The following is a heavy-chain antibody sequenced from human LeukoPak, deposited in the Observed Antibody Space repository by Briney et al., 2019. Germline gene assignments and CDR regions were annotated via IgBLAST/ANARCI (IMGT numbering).Heavy chain of an antibody. CDR1: GFTVSSNY. CDR2: IYSGGAT. D-gene: IGHD6-6*01. Sequence: GGSLRLSCAGSGFTVSSNYMSCVTQAPGEGLEWVSVIYSGGATYYADSVKGRFTISRDNSKNTLYLQMNSLTAEDTAVYYCARSSSNWGQGTLVTVSS. V-gene: IGHV3-66*01. CDR3: ARSSSN. J-gene: IGHJ4*02.